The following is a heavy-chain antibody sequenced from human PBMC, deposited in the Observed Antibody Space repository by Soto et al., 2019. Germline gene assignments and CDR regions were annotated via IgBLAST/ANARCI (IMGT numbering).Heavy chain of an antibody. CDR3: ARGSAYSDYDLEY. Sequence: GGSLRLSCASSVFTFISYAMTWVRQAPGKGLEWVSGVSGTGGSAYYADSVKGRFTISRDKSTNTLYLHMNSLRAEDTAVYYCARGSAYSDYDLEYWGQGTLVTVSS. D-gene: IGHD4-17*01. V-gene: IGHV3-23*01. CDR2: VSGTGGSA. J-gene: IGHJ4*02. CDR1: VFTFISYA.